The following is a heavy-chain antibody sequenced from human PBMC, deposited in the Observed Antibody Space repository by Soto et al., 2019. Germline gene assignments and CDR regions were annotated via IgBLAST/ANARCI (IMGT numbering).Heavy chain of an antibody. V-gene: IGHV3-21*01. Sequence: GGSLRLSXAASGFTFSSYSMNWVRQAPGKGLEWVSSISSSSSYIYYADSVKGRFTISRDNAKNSLYLQMNSLRAEDTAVYYCAREIKMATITRAFDIWGQGTMVTVSS. CDR2: ISSSSSYI. J-gene: IGHJ3*02. D-gene: IGHD5-12*01. CDR3: AREIKMATITRAFDI. CDR1: GFTFSSYS.